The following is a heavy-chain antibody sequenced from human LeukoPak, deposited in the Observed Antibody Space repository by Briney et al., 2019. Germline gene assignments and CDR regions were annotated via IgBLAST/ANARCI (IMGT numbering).Heavy chain of an antibody. J-gene: IGHJ6*03. V-gene: IGHV3-48*03. CDR1: GFTFSDYE. Sequence: GGSLRLSCAASGFTFSDYEMNWVRQAPGKGLEWLSHISISGTTIHYADSVKGRFTISRDNAKNSVYLQMSSLRAEDTAVYYCAKGGGFDWLNYYYMDVWGKGTTVIISS. CDR3: AKGGGFDWLNYYYMDV. D-gene: IGHD3-9*01. CDR2: ISISGTTI.